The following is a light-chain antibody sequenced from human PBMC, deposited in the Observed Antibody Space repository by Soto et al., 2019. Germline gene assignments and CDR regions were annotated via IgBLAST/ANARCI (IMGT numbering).Light chain of an antibody. J-gene: IGKJ3*01. V-gene: IGKV1-27*01. CDR1: QGISNY. Sequence: DIQMTQSPISLSASVGDRVTITCRASQGISNYVAWYQQKPGKVPSLLIYAASMMQSGVPSRFSGSGSGTDFTLTISSLQPEDVATYYCERYDTLPGTFGPGTKVDI. CDR2: AAS. CDR3: ERYDTLPGT.